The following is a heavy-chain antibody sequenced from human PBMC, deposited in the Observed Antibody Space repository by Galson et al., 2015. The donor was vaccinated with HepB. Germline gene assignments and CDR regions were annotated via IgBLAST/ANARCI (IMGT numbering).Heavy chain of an antibody. Sequence: SLRLSCAASGFTFSDYSMNWVRQAPGKGLEWVSYISSASYTISYADSVKGRFTISRDNAKNSLYLQMNSLRDEDTAVYCCATPRATTTAYYFDHWGQGTLVTVSS. D-gene: IGHD4-11*01. J-gene: IGHJ4*02. CDR1: GFTFSDYS. CDR3: ATPRATTTAYYFDH. CDR2: ISSASYTI. V-gene: IGHV3-48*02.